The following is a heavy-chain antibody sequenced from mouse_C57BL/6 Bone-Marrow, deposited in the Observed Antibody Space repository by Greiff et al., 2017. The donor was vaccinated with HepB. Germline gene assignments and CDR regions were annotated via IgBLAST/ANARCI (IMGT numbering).Heavy chain of an antibody. CDR2: SRNKANDYTT. CDR3: ARDADGSLDY. V-gene: IGHV7-1*01. Sequence: EVKVVESGGGLVQSGRSLRLSCATSGFTFSDFYMEWVRQAPGKGLEWIAASRNKANDYTTEYSASVKGRFIVSRDTSQSILYLQMNALRAEDTAIYYCARDADGSLDYWGQGTTLTVSS. CDR1: GFTFSDFY. J-gene: IGHJ2*01. D-gene: IGHD1-1*01.